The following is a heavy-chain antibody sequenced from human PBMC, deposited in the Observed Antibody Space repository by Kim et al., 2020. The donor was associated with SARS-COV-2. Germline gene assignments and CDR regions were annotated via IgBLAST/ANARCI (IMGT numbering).Heavy chain of an antibody. Sequence: SETLSLTCAVYGGSFSGYYWSWIRQPPGKGLEWLGEINHSGSTNYNPSLKSRLNISIDTSMNHFSLTLTSVTAADTASSFFAIGVTTSGFDYLGKAILVT. J-gene: IGHJ4*02. CDR2: INHSGST. CDR1: GGSFSGYY. V-gene: IGHV4-34*01. CDR3: AIGVTTSGFDY. D-gene: IGHD3-22*01.